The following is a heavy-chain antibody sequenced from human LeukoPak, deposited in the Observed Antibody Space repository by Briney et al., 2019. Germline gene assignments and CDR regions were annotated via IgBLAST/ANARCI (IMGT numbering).Heavy chain of an antibody. D-gene: IGHD2-21*02. Sequence: QPGRSLRLSCAASGFTFSSYSMNWVRQAPGKGLEWVSSISSSSSHIYYADSVKGRFTISRDNAKKSLNLQMNSLRAEDTAVYYCARDPGGDRAFDIWGQGTMVTVSS. CDR1: GFTFSSYS. CDR2: ISSSSSHI. J-gene: IGHJ3*02. CDR3: ARDPGGDRAFDI. V-gene: IGHV3-21*01.